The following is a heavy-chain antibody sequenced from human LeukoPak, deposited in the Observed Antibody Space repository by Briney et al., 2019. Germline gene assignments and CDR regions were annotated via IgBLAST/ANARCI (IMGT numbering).Heavy chain of an antibody. D-gene: IGHD6-19*01. V-gene: IGHV3-23*01. CDR1: GFTFSSYA. J-gene: IGHJ1*01. Sequence: PGGSLRLSCAASGFTFSSYAMRWVGQAPGRGLGWVSGLSGSGGTTDYAVSVKGRFTISRDNAKNTLYLQLNSLRAEDTAVYYCAKVIAVASGYFQHWGQGTLVTVSS. CDR3: AKVIAVASGYFQH. CDR2: LSGSGGTT.